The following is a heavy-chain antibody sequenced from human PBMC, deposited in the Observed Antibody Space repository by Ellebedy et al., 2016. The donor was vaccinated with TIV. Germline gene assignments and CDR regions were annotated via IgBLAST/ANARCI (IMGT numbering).Heavy chain of an antibody. CDR3: ARHFRYTYGHLID. V-gene: IGHV4-59*08. CDR1: GCSVSSHY. CDR2: FFYRGST. Sequence: MPSETLSLTCSVSGCSVSSHYWSWIRQPPGKGLEWIAYFFYRGSTNYNPSLKSRVTVSVDTSKNQFSLTLDSVTAADTAVYYCARHFRYTYGHLIDWGPGILVTVAS. D-gene: IGHD5-18*01. J-gene: IGHJ4*02.